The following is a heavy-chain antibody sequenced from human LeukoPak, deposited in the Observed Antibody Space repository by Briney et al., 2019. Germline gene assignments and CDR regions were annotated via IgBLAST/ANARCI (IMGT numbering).Heavy chain of an antibody. Sequence: GGSLRLSCAASGFTFSNAWMSWVRQAPGKGLEWVGRIKGKTDGGTTDYAAPVKGRFTISRDDSKNTLYLQMNSLKTEDTAVYYCTTDRGYSSGWYGYWGQGTLVTVSS. D-gene: IGHD6-19*01. V-gene: IGHV3-15*01. CDR3: TTDRGYSSGWYGY. CDR2: IKGKTDGGTT. J-gene: IGHJ4*02. CDR1: GFTFSNAW.